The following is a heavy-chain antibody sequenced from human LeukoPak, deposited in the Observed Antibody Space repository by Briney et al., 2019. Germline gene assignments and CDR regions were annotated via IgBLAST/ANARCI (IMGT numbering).Heavy chain of an antibody. Sequence: GGSLRLSCAASGFSFSSYSFHWVRQAPGKGREWLALLWYDGRKAYYGDSVRGRFAISRENSKNTPYLQMNSLRAEETGVYYCAKLRALGWNDDFDYWGQGTLVSVSS. D-gene: IGHD1-1*01. CDR3: AKLRALGWNDDFDY. CDR2: LWYDGRKA. V-gene: IGHV3-33*06. J-gene: IGHJ4*02. CDR1: GFSFSSYS.